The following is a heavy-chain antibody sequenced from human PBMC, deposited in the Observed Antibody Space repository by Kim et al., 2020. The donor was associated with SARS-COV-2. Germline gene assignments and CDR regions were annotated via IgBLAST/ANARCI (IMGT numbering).Heavy chain of an antibody. Sequence: QKFQGRVTMTRDTYISTAYMELSRLRSDDTAVYYCARESSSPLGYYGMDVWGQGTTVTVSS. D-gene: IGHD6-13*01. V-gene: IGHV1-2*02. J-gene: IGHJ6*02. CDR3: ARESSSPLGYYGMDV.